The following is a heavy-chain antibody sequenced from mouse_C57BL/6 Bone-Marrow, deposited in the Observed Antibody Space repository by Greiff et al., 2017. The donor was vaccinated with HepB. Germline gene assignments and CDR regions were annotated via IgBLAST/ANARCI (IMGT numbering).Heavy chain of an antibody. V-gene: IGHV5-6*01. J-gene: IGHJ3*01. CDR1: GFTFSSYG. CDR2: ISSGGSYT. CDR3: ASVAY. Sequence: EVQVVESGGDLVKPGGSLKLSCAASGFTFSSYGMSWVRQTPDKRLEWVATISSGGSYTYYPDSVKGRFTISRDNAKNTLYLQMSSLKSEDTAMYYCASVAYWGQGTLVTVSA.